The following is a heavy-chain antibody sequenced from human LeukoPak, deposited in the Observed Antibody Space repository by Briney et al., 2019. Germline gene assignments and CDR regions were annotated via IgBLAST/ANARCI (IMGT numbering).Heavy chain of an antibody. Sequence: GASVKVSCKGSGGTFSSYAISWVRQAPGQGLEWMGGIIPIFGTANYAQKFQGRVTITADESTSTAYMELSSLRSEDTAVYYCARVGARYFDWLTSDQYYYYYYMDVWGKGTTVTISS. V-gene: IGHV1-69*13. D-gene: IGHD3-9*01. CDR1: GGTFSSYA. CDR2: IIPIFGTA. CDR3: ARVGARYFDWLTSDQYYYYYYMDV. J-gene: IGHJ6*03.